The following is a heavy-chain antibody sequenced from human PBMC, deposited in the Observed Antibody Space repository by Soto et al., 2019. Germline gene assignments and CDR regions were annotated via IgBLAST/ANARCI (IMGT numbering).Heavy chain of an antibody. V-gene: IGHV4-39*01. Sequence: SETLSLTCAVSGGSISSSNWWSWVRQPPGKGLEWIGSIYYSGSTYYNPSLKSRVTISVDTSKNQFSLKLSSVTAADTAVYYCVRRGSGGSYFDYWGQGTLVTVSS. J-gene: IGHJ4*02. CDR3: VRRGSGGSYFDY. CDR1: GGSISSSNW. CDR2: IYYSGST. D-gene: IGHD2-15*01.